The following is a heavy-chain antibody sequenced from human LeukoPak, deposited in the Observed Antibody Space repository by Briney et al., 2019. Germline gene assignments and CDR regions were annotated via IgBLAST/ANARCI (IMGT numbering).Heavy chain of an antibody. CDR3: ARGRGIAVAGTRDFDY. CDR2: INHSGST. V-gene: IGHV4-39*07. D-gene: IGHD6-19*01. CDR1: GGSIGSSSHS. Sequence: SETLSLTCTVSGGSIGSSSHSWGWIRQPPGKGLEWIGEINHSGSTNYNPSLKSRVTISVDTSKNQFSLKLSSVTAADTAVYYCARGRGIAVAGTRDFDYWGQGTLVTVSS. J-gene: IGHJ4*02.